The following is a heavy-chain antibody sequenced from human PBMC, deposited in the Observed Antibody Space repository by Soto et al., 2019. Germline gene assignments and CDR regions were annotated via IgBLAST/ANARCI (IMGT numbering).Heavy chain of an antibody. CDR3: ARANWYSEY. D-gene: IGHD7-27*01. V-gene: IGHV4-59*11. CDR2: IYYTGST. J-gene: IGHJ4*02. Sequence: SETLSLTCTVSGGSITNQYWSWIRQPPGKGLEWIGYIYYTGSTNYNPSLKSRVTMSVDTPKNRVSLNLTSLTAADTAIYYCARANWYSEYWGQGTLVTVSS. CDR1: GGSITNQY.